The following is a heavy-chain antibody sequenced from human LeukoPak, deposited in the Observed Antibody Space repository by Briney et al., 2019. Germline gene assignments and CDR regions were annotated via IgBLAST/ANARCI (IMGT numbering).Heavy chain of an antibody. J-gene: IGHJ4*02. CDR1: GFTFSSYA. CDR2: IWYDGSNK. D-gene: IGHD6-19*01. Sequence: PGGSLRLSCAASGFTFSSYAMSWVRQAPGKGLEWVAVIWYDGSNKYYADSVKGRFTISRDNSKNTVYLEMNSLRVEDTAVYFCARDPPESGWAFDCWGQGTLVTVSS. V-gene: IGHV3-33*08. CDR3: ARDPPESGWAFDC.